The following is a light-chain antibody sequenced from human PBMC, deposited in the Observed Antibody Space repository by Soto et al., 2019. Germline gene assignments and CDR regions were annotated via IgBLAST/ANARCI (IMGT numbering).Light chain of an antibody. CDR2: DAS. V-gene: IGKV1-5*01. Sequence: DRQVTQSASTLSAYVGDGVTITCRASQRISSWLAWYQQKPGKAPKLLIYDASSLESGVPSRFSGSGSGTEFTLTISSLQPDDFATYYCQQYTSYSRAFGQPSKA. CDR3: QQYTSYSRA. CDR1: QRISSW. J-gene: IGKJ1*01.